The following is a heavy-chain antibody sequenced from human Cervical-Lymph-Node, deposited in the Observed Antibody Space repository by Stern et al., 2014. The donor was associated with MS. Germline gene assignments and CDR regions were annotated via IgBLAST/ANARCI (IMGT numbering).Heavy chain of an antibody. J-gene: IGHJ4*02. D-gene: IGHD2-2*01. CDR3: ARQGAYCSSTSCYDFDY. CDR1: GGSISSSSYY. CDR2: IYYGGTT. Sequence: QLQLQESGPGLVKPSETLSLTCTVSGGSISSSSYYGAWIRQPPGKGLEWIGSIYYGGTTYYNPSLKSRVTISVDTSKNQFSLKLTSVPAADTAVYYCARQGAYCSSTSCYDFDYWGQGTLVTVSS. V-gene: IGHV4-39*01.